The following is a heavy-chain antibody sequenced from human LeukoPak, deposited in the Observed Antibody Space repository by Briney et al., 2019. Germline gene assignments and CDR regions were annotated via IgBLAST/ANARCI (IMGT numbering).Heavy chain of an antibody. V-gene: IGHV4-59*01. CDR3: ARVKGVVAVNWFDP. Sequence: SETLSLTCTVSGGSISTYYWNWIRQPPGKGLEWIGYIYHSGSTNYNPSLQSRVTISVDTSKNQFSLNLNSVTAADTAVYYCARVKGVVAVNWFDPWGQGTLVTVSS. CDR1: GGSISTYY. J-gene: IGHJ5*02. CDR2: IYHSGST. D-gene: IGHD2-15*01.